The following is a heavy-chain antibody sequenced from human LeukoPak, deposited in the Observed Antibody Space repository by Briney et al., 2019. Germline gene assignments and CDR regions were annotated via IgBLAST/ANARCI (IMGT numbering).Heavy chain of an antibody. CDR1: GYTFRGNY. J-gene: IGHJ4*02. D-gene: IGHD4-11*01. CDR2: IDANNGDT. Sequence: ASVKISCKASGYTFRGNYIHWLRQAPGQGLEWMGWIDANNGDTKSAQKFQGRVTMSRDTSISTAYMDLSSLSPDDAAVYYCARDPSSVTLYFFDYWGQGTLVAVSS. CDR3: ARDPSSVTLYFFDY. V-gene: IGHV1-2*02.